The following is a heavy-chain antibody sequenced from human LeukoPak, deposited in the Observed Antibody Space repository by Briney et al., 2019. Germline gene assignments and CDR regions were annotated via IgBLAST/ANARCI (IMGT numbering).Heavy chain of an antibody. CDR2: ISSSSTYT. V-gene: IGHV3-21*01. D-gene: IGHD3-22*01. J-gene: IGHJ4*02. CDR3: ARGMSATSGYLELEY. Sequence: PGGSLRLSCAASGFTFSSYSMNWVRQAPGKGLEWVSSISSSSTYTYYADSVKGRFTISRDNAKNSLYLQMNSLRAEDTAVYYCARGMSATSGYLELEYWGQGALVTVST. CDR1: GFTFSSYS.